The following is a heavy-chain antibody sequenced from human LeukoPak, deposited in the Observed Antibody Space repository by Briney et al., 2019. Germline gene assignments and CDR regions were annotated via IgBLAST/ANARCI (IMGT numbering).Heavy chain of an antibody. CDR2: ISGSGGTT. J-gene: IGHJ4*02. D-gene: IGHD3-22*01. CDR3: AKTNGYYSD. Sequence: PGGSLRLSCAASGFTVSSNYMSWVRQAPGKGLEWVSGISGSGGTTYYAGSVKGRFTISRDNSKNSLSLQVSSLRAEDTAVYYCAKTNGYYSDWGQGTLVTVPS. CDR1: GFTVSSNY. V-gene: IGHV3-23*01.